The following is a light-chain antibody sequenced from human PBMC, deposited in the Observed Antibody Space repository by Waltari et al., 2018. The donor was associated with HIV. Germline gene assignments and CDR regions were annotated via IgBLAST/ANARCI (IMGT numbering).Light chain of an antibody. CDR1: QSVSSN. V-gene: IGKV3-15*01. Sequence: EIVMTQSPATLSVSPGERATLSCRASQSVSSNLAWYQQKPGQALRLLISGASTRATGIPARFSGSGSGTEFTLTISSLQSEDFAVYYCQQYNNWPQTFGQGTKVEIK. CDR2: GAS. J-gene: IGKJ1*01. CDR3: QQYNNWPQT.